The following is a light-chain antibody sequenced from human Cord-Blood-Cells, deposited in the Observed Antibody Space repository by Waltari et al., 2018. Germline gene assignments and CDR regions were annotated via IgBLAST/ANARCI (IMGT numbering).Light chain of an antibody. CDR2: EGS. V-gene: IGLV2-23*01. Sequence: QSALTQPASVSGSPGQSITISCTGTSSDVGSYNLVSWYQQHPGKAPKLMIFEGSTRASGVSNRFSGSKSGNTASLTISGLQAEDGADYYCCSYAGSSTWVFGGGTKLTVL. CDR3: CSYAGSSTWV. J-gene: IGLJ3*02. CDR1: SSDVGSYNL.